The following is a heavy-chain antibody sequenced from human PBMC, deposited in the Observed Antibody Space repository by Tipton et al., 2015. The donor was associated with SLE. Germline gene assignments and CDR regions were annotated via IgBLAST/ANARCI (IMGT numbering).Heavy chain of an antibody. V-gene: IGHV4-4*07. CDR3: ARELDTFDI. Sequence: TLSLTCAVYGGSFSGYYWSWIRQPAGKGLEWIGRTYASGSTNYNPSLNSRVTISVDVSKNQFSLKLASVTAADTAVYYCARELDTFDIWGQGTMVTVSS. J-gene: IGHJ3*02. CDR2: TYASGST. CDR1: GGSFSGYY.